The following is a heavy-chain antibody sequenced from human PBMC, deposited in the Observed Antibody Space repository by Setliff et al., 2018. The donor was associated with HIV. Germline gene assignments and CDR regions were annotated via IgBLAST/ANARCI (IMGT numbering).Heavy chain of an antibody. V-gene: IGHV4-34*01. CDR3: ARGLPRRHSFIAAAGGFYYYMDV. D-gene: IGHD6-13*01. CDR1: GGSFSGYY. Sequence: YGGSFSGYYWSWIRQPPGKGLEWIGEINHSESTNYNPSVKRRVTISIDTSKNQISLKLNSVTAADTAVYYCARGLPRRHSFIAAAGGFYYYMDVWGKGTTVTVSS. CDR2: INHSEST. J-gene: IGHJ6*03.